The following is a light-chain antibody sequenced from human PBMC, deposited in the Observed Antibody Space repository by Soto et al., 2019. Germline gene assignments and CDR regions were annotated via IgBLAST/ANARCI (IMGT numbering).Light chain of an antibody. V-gene: IGLV2-23*02. Sequence: QSVLTQPASVSGSPGQSISISCTGTSSDVGNYNSVSWYQHHPGKAPKLVIYEVSKRPPGASIRFSGSKSGNTASLTISGLQVEDEADYYCCSYAGSNTFVFGTGTKVTVL. J-gene: IGLJ1*01. CDR3: CSYAGSNTFV. CDR1: SSDVGNYNS. CDR2: EVS.